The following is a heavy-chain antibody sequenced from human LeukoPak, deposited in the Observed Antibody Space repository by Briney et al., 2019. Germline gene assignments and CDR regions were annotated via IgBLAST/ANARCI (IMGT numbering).Heavy chain of an antibody. J-gene: IGHJ4*02. V-gene: IGHV4-30-2*01. CDR3: ARGNTYYYDSSGFLFDY. Sequence: PSETLSLTRAVSGGSISSGGYSWSWIRQPPGKGLGWIGYIYHSGSTYYNPSLKSRVTISVDRSKNQFSLKLSSVTAADTAVYYCARGNTYYYDSSGFLFDYWGQGTLVTVSS. D-gene: IGHD3-22*01. CDR2: IYHSGST. CDR1: GGSISSGGYS.